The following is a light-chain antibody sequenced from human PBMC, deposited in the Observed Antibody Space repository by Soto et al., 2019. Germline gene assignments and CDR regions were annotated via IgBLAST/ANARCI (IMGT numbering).Light chain of an antibody. J-gene: IGLJ1*01. CDR1: SSNIGAGYE. CDR3: QSYDSSLSGYV. CDR2: ENN. Sequence: SVLTQPPSVSEAPGQRVTISCTGSSSNIGAGYEAHWYQQVPGTAPKLLIYENNNRPSGVPDRFSCSKSGTSASLAITGLQAEDEAEYYCQSYDSSLSGYVFGTGTKLTVL. V-gene: IGLV1-40*01.